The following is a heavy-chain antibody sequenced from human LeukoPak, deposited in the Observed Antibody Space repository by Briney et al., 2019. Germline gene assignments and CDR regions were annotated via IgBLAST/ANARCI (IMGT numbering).Heavy chain of an antibody. J-gene: IGHJ4*02. CDR1: AGSISSGSW. CDR2: IYHSGST. V-gene: IGHV4-4*02. CDR3: ARYRGASGYHFDY. Sequence: PSETLSLTCAVSAGSISSGSWWTWVRQPPGQGLEWIGEIYHSGSTNYNPSLKSRVTISLDKSKNQFSLKLYSVTAADTAVYYCARYRGASGYHFDYWGQGTLVTVSS. D-gene: IGHD5-12*01.